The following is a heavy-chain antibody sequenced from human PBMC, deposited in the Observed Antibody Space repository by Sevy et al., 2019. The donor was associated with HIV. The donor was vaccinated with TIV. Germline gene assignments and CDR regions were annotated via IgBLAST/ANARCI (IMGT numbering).Heavy chain of an antibody. D-gene: IGHD1-7*01. V-gene: IGHV3-7*01. J-gene: IGHJ4*02. CDR1: GFTFSKYW. CDR3: ARDDGNYYFHY. CDR2: IKQDAGQK. Sequence: GGSLILSCAASGFTFSKYWMGWVRQAPGKGLELVANIKQDAGQKYYVDSVKGRFTISRDNAKNSLYLQMNSLRAEDTAVYFCARDDGNYYFHYWGQGTLVTVSS.